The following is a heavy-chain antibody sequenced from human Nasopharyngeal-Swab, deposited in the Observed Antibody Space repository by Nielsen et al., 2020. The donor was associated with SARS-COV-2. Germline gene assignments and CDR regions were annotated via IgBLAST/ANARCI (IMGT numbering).Heavy chain of an antibody. Sequence: GESLQISCAASGFTFSSYGMHWVRQAPGKGLEWVAVISYDGSNKYYADSVKGRFTISRDNSKNTLYLQMNSLRAEDTAVYYCAKDVPITGTTEGWFDPWGQGTLVTVSS. CDR2: ISYDGSNK. V-gene: IGHV3-30*18. J-gene: IGHJ5*02. D-gene: IGHD1-7*01. CDR3: AKDVPITGTTEGWFDP. CDR1: GFTFSSYG.